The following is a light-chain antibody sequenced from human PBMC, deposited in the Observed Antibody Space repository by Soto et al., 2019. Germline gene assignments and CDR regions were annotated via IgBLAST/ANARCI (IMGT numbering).Light chain of an antibody. CDR1: SSDVGSYNY. J-gene: IGLJ1*01. V-gene: IGLV2-14*03. Sequence: SALTQPASVSGSPGQSITIFCTGTSSDVGSYNYVSWYQQHPGRAPELMIYDVSSRPSGVSNRFSGSKSGNTASLTISGLQXEDEADYYCCSYAGSPYVFGTGTKVTVL. CDR3: CSYAGSPYV. CDR2: DVS.